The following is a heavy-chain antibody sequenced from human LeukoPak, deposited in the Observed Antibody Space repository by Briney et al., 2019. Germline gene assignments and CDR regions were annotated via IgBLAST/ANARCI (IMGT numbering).Heavy chain of an antibody. J-gene: IGHJ4*02. D-gene: IGHD6-13*01. CDR1: GFTFSNAW. V-gene: IGHV3-7*01. CDR2: IKQDGSEK. Sequence: GGSLRLSCAASGFTFSNAWMSWVRQAPGKGLEWVANIKQDGSEKYYVDSVKGRFTISRDNAKNSLYLQMNSLRAEDTAVYYCARYFISRTLDYWGQGTLVTVSS. CDR3: ARYFISRTLDY.